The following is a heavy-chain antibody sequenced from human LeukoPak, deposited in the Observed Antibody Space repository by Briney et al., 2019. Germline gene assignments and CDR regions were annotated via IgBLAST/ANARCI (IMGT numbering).Heavy chain of an antibody. D-gene: IGHD2-15*01. Sequence: GASVKVPCKASGYTFTSYYMHWVRQAPGQGLEWMGIINPSGGSTSYPQKFQGRVTMTRDTSTSTAYMELSSLRSEDTAVYYCARAHGALGYCSGGSCYFDYWGQGTLVTVSS. CDR3: ARAHGALGYCSGGSCYFDY. V-gene: IGHV1-46*01. CDR2: INPSGGST. J-gene: IGHJ4*02. CDR1: GYTFTSYY.